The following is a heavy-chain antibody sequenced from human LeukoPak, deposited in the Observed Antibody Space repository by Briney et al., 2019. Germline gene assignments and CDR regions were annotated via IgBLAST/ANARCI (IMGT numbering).Heavy chain of an antibody. J-gene: IGHJ4*02. V-gene: IGHV3-7*01. Sequence: GGSLRLSCAASGFTFSSYSMNWVRQAPGKGLEWVANIKQDGSATYYADSMKGRFTISRDNAKNSLYLQMNSLRADDTAVYYCATSLDTAGGPYWGQGTLVTVSS. CDR2: IKQDGSAT. CDR3: ATSLDTAGGPY. D-gene: IGHD5-18*01. CDR1: GFTFSSYS.